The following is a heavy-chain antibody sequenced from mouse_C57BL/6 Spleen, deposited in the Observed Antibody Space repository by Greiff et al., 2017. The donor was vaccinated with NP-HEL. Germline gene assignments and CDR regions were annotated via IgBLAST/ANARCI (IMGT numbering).Heavy chain of an antibody. CDR2: IYWDDDK. Sequence: QVTLKESGPGILQSSQTLSLTCSFSGFSLSTSGMGVSWIRQPSGKGLEWLAHIYWDDDKRYNPSLKSRLTISKDTSRNQVFLKITSVDTADTATYYCARSYYSNYVSLAYWGQGTLVTVSA. J-gene: IGHJ3*01. D-gene: IGHD2-5*01. V-gene: IGHV8-12*01. CDR3: ARSYYSNYVSLAY. CDR1: GFSLSTSGMG.